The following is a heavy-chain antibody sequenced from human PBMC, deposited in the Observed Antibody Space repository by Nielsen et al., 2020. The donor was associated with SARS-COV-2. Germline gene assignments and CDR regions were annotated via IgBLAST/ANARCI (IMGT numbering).Heavy chain of an antibody. J-gene: IGHJ6*03. Sequence: GSLRLSCTVSGGSISSYYWSWIRQPPGKGLEWIGYIYYSGSTNYNPSLKSRVTISVDTSKNQFSLKLSSVTAADTAVYYCARDSRSTTTIAAAEIPYYYMDVWGKGTTVTVSS. CDR3: ARDSRSTTTIAAAEIPYYYMDV. V-gene: IGHV4-59*01. CDR2: IYYSGST. D-gene: IGHD6-13*01. CDR1: GGSISSYY.